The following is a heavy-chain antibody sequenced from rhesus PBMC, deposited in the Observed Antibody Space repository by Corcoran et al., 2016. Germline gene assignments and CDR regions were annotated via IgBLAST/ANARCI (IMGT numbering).Heavy chain of an antibody. J-gene: IGHJ6*01. CDR2: INPYNGNT. CDR3: ARGGDTVTTYYYGLDS. D-gene: IGHD4-23*01. CDR1: GYTFTDYY. V-gene: IGHV1S2*01. Sequence: QVQLVQSGAEVKKPGSSVKVSCKASGYTFTDYYMHWVRQAPRQGLEWRGWINPYNGNTKYAQKFQGRVTMTRDTSTSTAYMELSSLRSEDTAVYYCARGGDTVTTYYYGLDSWGQGVVVTVSS.